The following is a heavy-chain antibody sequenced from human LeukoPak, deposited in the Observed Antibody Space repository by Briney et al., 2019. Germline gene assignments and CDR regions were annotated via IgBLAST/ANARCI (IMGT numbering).Heavy chain of an antibody. CDR1: GGSISSYY. Sequence: PSETPSLTCTVSGGSISSYYWNWIRQPPGKGLEWIGYIYYSGSTNYNPSLKSRVTISVDTSKNQFSLKLSSVTAADTAVYYCARAGIAAAYYYMDVWGRGTTVTVSS. J-gene: IGHJ6*03. CDR2: IYYSGST. D-gene: IGHD6-13*01. CDR3: ARAGIAAAYYYMDV. V-gene: IGHV4-59*01.